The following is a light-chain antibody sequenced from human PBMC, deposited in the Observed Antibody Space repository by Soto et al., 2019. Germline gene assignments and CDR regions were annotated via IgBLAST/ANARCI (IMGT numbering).Light chain of an antibody. J-gene: IGKJ1*01. Sequence: VMTQAPPTLSVSRGERATLSCCASQTINNNVAWYKRKDGQVPRLVIYGPPTRTPDIPARFSGRVSGTEFTLTISSLQSERFAVYHCQKYNKWPQTFGQGTKVDIK. V-gene: IGKV3-15*01. CDR1: QTINNN. CDR2: GPP. CDR3: QKYNKWPQT.